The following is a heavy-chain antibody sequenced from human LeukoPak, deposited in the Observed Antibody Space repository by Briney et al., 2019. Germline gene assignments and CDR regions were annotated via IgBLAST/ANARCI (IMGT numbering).Heavy chain of an antibody. CDR2: INSDGSST. Sequence: QSGGSLRLSCAASGFTFSSYWMHWVRQAPGKGLVWVSRINSDGSSTSYADSVKGRFTISRDNAKNTLYLQMNSLRAEDTAVYYCARDRKWELRTYYYYYMDVWGKGTTVTISS. CDR1: GFTFSSYW. D-gene: IGHD1-26*01. V-gene: IGHV3-74*01. J-gene: IGHJ6*03. CDR3: ARDRKWELRTYYYYYMDV.